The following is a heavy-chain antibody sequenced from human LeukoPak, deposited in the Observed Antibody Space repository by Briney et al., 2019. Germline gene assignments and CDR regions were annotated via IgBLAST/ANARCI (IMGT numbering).Heavy chain of an antibody. CDR2: INPNSGDT. CDR1: GYTFTGFY. Sequence: GASVKVSCKASGYTFTGFYMHWVRQAPGQGLEWMGWINPNSGDTNYAQKFQGRVTMTRDTSISTAYMELTGLRSDDTAVYYCARSYVAAALLDLWGRGTLVTVSS. V-gene: IGHV1-2*02. J-gene: IGHJ2*01. CDR3: ARSYVAAALLDL. D-gene: IGHD6-13*01.